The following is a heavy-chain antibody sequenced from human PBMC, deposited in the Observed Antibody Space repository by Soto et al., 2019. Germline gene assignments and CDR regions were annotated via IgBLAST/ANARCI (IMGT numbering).Heavy chain of an antibody. CDR3: ARRYGDFYDH. CDR1: GGSISSCGDY. D-gene: IGHD4-17*01. V-gene: IGHV4-31*03. CDR2: IYYSGST. J-gene: IGHJ4*02. Sequence: SETLSLTGTVAGGSISSCGDYWSWIRQHPGKGLEWIGYIYYSGSTYYNPSLKSRVTISVDTSKNQFSLKLSSVTAADTAVYFCARRYGDFYDHWGQGTLVTV.